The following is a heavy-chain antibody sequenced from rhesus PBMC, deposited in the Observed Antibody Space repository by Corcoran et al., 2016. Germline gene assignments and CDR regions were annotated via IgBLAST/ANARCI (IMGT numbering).Heavy chain of an antibody. CDR1: GFSLSTSGMG. J-gene: IGHJ4*01. CDR2: IYCDDDK. D-gene: IGHD1-14*01. CDR3: ARSAPDDPDY. V-gene: IGHV2-1*01. Sequence: QVTLKESGPALVKPTQTLTLTCTFSGFSLSTSGMGVGWIRQPPGKTLEWLAHIYCDDDKRYNTSLKSRLTISKDTSKNQVGLTMTNMDPVDTATYYCARSAPDDPDYWGQGVLVTVSS.